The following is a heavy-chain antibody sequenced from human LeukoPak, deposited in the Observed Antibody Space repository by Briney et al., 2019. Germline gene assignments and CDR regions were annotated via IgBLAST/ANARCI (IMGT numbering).Heavy chain of an antibody. CDR1: GFTSSSYA. Sequence: GGSLRLSCAASGFTSSSYAMHWVRQAPGKGLEWVAVISYDGSNKYYADSVKGRFTISRDNSKNTLYLQMNSLRAEDTAVYYCARSYDSSGQGAAFDYWGQGTLVTVPS. J-gene: IGHJ4*02. V-gene: IGHV3-30-3*01. CDR2: ISYDGSNK. CDR3: ARSYDSSGQGAAFDY. D-gene: IGHD3-22*01.